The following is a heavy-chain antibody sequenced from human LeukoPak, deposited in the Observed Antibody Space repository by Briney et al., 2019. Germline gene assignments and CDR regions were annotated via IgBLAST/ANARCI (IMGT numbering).Heavy chain of an antibody. CDR2: IKPDESRI. Sequence: GGSLRLSCTNSGPTFNRDWMGWLRQAPGKGLEWLAHIKPDESRIFYADSVKGRFALSRDNAKNSVHLQMNSLRAEDTAVYFCARLILWETSNAFDIWGQGTMVTVSS. J-gene: IGHJ3*02. CDR1: GPTFNRDW. D-gene: IGHD1-26*01. V-gene: IGHV3-7*03. CDR3: ARLILWETSNAFDI.